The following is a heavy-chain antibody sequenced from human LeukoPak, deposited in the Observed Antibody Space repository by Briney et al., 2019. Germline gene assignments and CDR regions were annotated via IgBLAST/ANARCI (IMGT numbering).Heavy chain of an antibody. CDR2: ISYDGSNT. D-gene: IGHD5-12*01. CDR1: GFIFSNYG. J-gene: IGHJ4*02. CDR3: AKGETGGGYVRDYYFDY. V-gene: IGHV3-30*18. Sequence: GESLRLSCAASGFIFSNYGMHWVRQAPGKGLEWVAVISYDGSNTYYADSVKGRFTISRDNSKNTLYVQTNSLRAEDSAVYYCAKGETGGGYVRDYYFDYWGQGTLVTVAS.